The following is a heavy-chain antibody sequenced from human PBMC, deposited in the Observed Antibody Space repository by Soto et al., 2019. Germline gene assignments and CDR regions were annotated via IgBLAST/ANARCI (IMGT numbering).Heavy chain of an antibody. D-gene: IGHD6-6*01. CDR3: TRDVPYSSSSGYYHYYYMDV. Sequence: GGSLRLSCTASGFTFGDYAMSWFRQAPGKGLEWVGFIRSKAYGGTTEYAASVKGRFTISRDDSKSIAYLQMNSLKTEDTAVYYCTRDVPYSSSSGYYHYYYMDVWGKGTTVTLSS. CDR2: IRSKAYGGTT. V-gene: IGHV3-49*03. J-gene: IGHJ6*03. CDR1: GFTFGDYA.